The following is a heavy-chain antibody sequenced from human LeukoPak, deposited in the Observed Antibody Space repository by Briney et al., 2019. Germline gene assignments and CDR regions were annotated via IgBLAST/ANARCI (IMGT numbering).Heavy chain of an antibody. Sequence: GESLKISCKGFGYSFTSYWIGWVRQMPGKGLECMGIIYPGDSDTRYSPSFQGQVTISADKSISTAYLQWSSLKAPDTAMYYCARHETGPYFDYWGQGTLVTVSS. J-gene: IGHJ4*02. CDR3: ARHETGPYFDY. CDR2: IYPGDSDT. CDR1: GYSFTSYW. D-gene: IGHD1-1*01. V-gene: IGHV5-51*01.